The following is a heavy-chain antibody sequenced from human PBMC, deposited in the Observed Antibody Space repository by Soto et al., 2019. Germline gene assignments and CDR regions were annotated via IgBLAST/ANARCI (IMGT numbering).Heavy chain of an antibody. CDR3: ARASGWGSYYFDY. J-gene: IGHJ4*02. V-gene: IGHV1-69*02. CDR1: GGTFSSYT. D-gene: IGHD3-10*01. CDR2: IIPILGIA. Sequence: QVQLVQSGAEVKKPGSSVKVSCKASGGTFSSYTISWVRQAPGQGLEWMGRIIPILGIANYAQKFQGRVTXTXDXXTSTAYMELSSLRSEDTAVYYCARASGWGSYYFDYWGQGTLVTVSS.